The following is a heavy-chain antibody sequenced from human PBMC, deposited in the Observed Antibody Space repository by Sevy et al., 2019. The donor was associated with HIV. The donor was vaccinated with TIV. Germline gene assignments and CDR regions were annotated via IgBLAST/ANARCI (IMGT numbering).Heavy chain of an antibody. J-gene: IGHJ4*02. D-gene: IGHD3-22*01. CDR2: INPDTGGT. V-gene: IGHV1-2*02. CDR3: VRAYRISQWRYFDSRPPPLRYDY. CDR1: GYTFTGYY. Sequence: ASVKVSCKASGYTFTGYYVHWVRQAPGQGLEWMGWINPDTGGTKYAQKFHGRVSMTRDTSITTAYMEGSRLTSDDTAVYYGVRAYRISQWRYFDSRPPPLRYDYWGQGTLVTVSS.